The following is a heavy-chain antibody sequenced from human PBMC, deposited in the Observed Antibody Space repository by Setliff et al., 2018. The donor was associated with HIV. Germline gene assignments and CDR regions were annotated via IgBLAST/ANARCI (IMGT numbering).Heavy chain of an antibody. CDR3: ATLPAAIVATTYYFDY. D-gene: IGHD5-12*01. J-gene: IGHJ4*02. V-gene: IGHV4-39*01. CDR2: IFYTGST. Sequence: PSETLSLTCTVSGGSISSSSYYWGWIRQPPGKGLEWIGSIFYTGSTYYNPSLKSRVTISVDTSKNQFSLKLSSVTAADTAIYFCATLPAAIVATTYYFDYWGQGTLVTVSS. CDR1: GGSISSSSYY.